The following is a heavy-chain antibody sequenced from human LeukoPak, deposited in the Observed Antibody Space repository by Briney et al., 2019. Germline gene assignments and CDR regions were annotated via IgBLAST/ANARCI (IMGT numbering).Heavy chain of an antibody. CDR3: ARLAGPRREY. D-gene: IGHD6-19*01. V-gene: IGHV1-8*01. CDR2: MNPKSGNT. CDR1: GYTFTSYD. Sequence: ASVKVSCKASGYTFTSYDINWVRQASGQGLEWMGWMNPKSGNTGYAQKFQGRVTMTRDVSISTAYMELSSLTSEDTAVYYCARLAGPRREYRGQGTLLTVSS. J-gene: IGHJ4*02.